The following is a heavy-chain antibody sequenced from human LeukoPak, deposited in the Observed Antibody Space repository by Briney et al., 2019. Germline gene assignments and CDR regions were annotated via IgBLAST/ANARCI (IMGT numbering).Heavy chain of an antibody. CDR2: ISWDGGST. Sequence: GGSLRLSCVASGFTFDDYAMHWVRHAPGKGLAWVSLISWDGGSTYYADSVKGRFTISRDNSKNSLYLQMNSLRAEDTALYYCAKDGVVAALGDNWFDPWGQGTLVTVSS. D-gene: IGHD2-15*01. J-gene: IGHJ5*02. V-gene: IGHV3-43D*03. CDR1: GFTFDDYA. CDR3: AKDGVVAALGDNWFDP.